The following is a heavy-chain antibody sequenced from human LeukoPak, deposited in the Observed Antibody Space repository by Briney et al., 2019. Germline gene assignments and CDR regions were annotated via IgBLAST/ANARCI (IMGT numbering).Heavy chain of an antibody. CDR1: GESFSAYF. CDR2: INHRGSS. Sequence: SETLSLTCAVDGESFSAYFWNWIRQAPGKPLEYIGEINHRGSSHYNPSLKTRVTLSVDTSKNQFSLKLTSVTAVDTAVYFCARGSSFGGYCSAGACDAGYYDSWGQGTPVTVSS. V-gene: IGHV4-34*01. CDR3: ARGSSFGGYCSAGACDAGYYDS. D-gene: IGHD2-15*01. J-gene: IGHJ4*02.